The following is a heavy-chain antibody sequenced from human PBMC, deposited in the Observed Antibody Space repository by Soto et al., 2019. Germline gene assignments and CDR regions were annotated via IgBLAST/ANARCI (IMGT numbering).Heavy chain of an antibody. CDR3: ARDPAVACTFDY. D-gene: IGHD6-19*01. CDR1: GFTFDDYA. J-gene: IGHJ4*02. Sequence: GGSLRLSCAASGFTFDDYAMHWVRQAPGKGLEWVSLISGDGGSTYYADSVKGRFTISRDNAKNSLYLQMNSLRAEDSAVYYYARDPAVACTFDYWGQGTLVTVSS. V-gene: IGHV3-43*02. CDR2: ISGDGGST.